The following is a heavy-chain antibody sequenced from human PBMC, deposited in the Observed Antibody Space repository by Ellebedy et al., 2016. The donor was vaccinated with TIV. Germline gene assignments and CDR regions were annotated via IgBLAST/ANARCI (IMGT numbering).Heavy chain of an antibody. CDR3: ARVRWATVARGVPFHYGMDV. J-gene: IGHJ6*02. CDR2: FLPMFGTA. Sequence: ASVKVSCKAFGGTFSTYALNWVRQAPGQGLERIGAFLPMFGTATSAQMFQGRVTITADESMTTAYMDLSSLRSEDTAVYYCARVRWATVARGVPFHYGMDVWGQGTTVTVTS. D-gene: IGHD3-10*01. V-gene: IGHV1-69*13. CDR1: GGTFSTYA.